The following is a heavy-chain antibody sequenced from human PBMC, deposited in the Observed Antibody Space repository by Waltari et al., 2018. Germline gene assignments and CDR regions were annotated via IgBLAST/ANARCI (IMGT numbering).Heavy chain of an antibody. CDR1: GSSITSGYH. V-gene: IGHV4-38-2*02. CDR3: ARGNSAEY. Sequence: QLHLQQSGPGLVKPSETLSVTCTVSGSSITSGYHWGWVGEPPGKGREWIGSIYNTGSTEYNPSLKSRVTMSGDTSKNQFSLSLSSVTAADTAIYYCARGNSAEYWGQGTLVTVSS. J-gene: IGHJ4*02. CDR2: IYNTGST. D-gene: IGHD2-21*01.